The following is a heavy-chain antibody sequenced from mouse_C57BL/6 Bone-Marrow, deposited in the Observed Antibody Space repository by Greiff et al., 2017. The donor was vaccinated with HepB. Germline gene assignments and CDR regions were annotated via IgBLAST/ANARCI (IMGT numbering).Heavy chain of an antibody. CDR1: GYTFTSYG. Sequence: QVQLQQSGAELARPGASVKLSCKASGYTFTSYGISWVKQRTGQGLEWIGEIYPRSGNTYYNEKFKGKATLTAGKSSSTAYMELRSLTSEDSAVYFCAREIPYYYGSSYENYWGQGTTLTVSS. D-gene: IGHD1-1*01. CDR2: IYPRSGNT. V-gene: IGHV1-81*01. CDR3: AREIPYYYGSSYENY. J-gene: IGHJ2*01.